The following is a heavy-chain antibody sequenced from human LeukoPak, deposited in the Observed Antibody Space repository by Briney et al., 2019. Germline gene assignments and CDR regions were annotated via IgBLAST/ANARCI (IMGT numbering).Heavy chain of an antibody. CDR2: MYYRGST. D-gene: IGHD3-10*01. J-gene: IGHJ4*02. Sequence: SETLSLTCTVSGGSISSSSHYWGWIRQPPGKGLEWIGSMYYRGSTYHNPSLKSRVTISVDTSKNQFSLKLSSVTAADTAVYYCARLSLLWFGGPGGFDYWGQGTLVTVSS. CDR3: ARLSLLWFGGPGGFDY. V-gene: IGHV4-39*01. CDR1: GGSISSSSHY.